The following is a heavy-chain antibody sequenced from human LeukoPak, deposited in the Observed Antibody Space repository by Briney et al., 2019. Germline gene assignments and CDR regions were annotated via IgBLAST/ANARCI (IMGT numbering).Heavy chain of an antibody. CDR1: GFTFSDYS. Sequence: PGGSLRLSCAASGFTFSDYSMNWVRQAPGKGLEWISYISSSTSTIYYADSVKGRFTISRDNAKNSLYMEMNSPRAEDTAVYYCAREVTMVRGVIDYWGQGTLVTVSS. J-gene: IGHJ4*02. V-gene: IGHV3-48*01. CDR3: AREVTMVRGVIDY. D-gene: IGHD3-10*01. CDR2: ISSSTSTI.